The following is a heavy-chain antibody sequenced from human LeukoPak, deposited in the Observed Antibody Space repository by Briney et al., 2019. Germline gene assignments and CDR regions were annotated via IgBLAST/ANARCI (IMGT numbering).Heavy chain of an antibody. V-gene: IGHV3-30*04. J-gene: IGHJ4*02. CDR2: ISYDGSNK. CDR3: ARSSGWGFDY. CDR1: GFTFSSYA. Sequence: GGSLRLSCAASGFTFSSYAMHWVRQAPGKGLEWVAVISYDGSNKYYADSVKGRFTISRDNAKNTLYLQMNSLAAEDTAVYFCARSSGWGFDYWGQGALVTVSS. D-gene: IGHD6-19*01.